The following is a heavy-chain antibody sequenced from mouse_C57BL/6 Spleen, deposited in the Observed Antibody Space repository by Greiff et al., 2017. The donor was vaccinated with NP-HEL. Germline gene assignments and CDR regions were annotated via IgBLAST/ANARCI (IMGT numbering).Heavy chain of an antibody. CDR3: ARDVPYWYFDV. V-gene: IGHV1-9*01. CDR1: GYTFTGYW. CDR2: ILPGSGST. J-gene: IGHJ1*03. Sequence: QVQLQQSGAELMQPGASVKLSCKATGYTFTGYWIEWVKQRPGHGLEWIGEILPGSGSTNYNEKVKGKATFTADTSSLTAYMQLSSLTAEDSAIYYCARDVPYWYFDVWGTGTTVTVSS.